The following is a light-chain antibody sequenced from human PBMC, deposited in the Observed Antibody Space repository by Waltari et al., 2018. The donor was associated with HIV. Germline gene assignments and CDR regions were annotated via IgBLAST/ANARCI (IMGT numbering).Light chain of an antibody. Sequence: QSVLTQPPSASGTPGQRVTISFSGHRSNIGRSYVDWYQQLPGTAPKLLIYRVNQRPSGVPDRFSGSKSGTSASLAISGLRSEDELDYYCAAWDDSLSGVVFGGGTKLTVL. CDR3: AAWDDSLSGVV. CDR2: RVN. J-gene: IGLJ2*01. V-gene: IGLV1-47*01. CDR1: RSNIGRSY.